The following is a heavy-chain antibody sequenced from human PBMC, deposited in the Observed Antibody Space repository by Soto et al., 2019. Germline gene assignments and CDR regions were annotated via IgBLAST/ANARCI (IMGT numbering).Heavy chain of an antibody. Sequence: QVQLVESGGGVVQPGRSLRLSCAASGFTFSNYGMRWVRQAPGKGLEWVAVISYDGTDKYYADSVKGRFTISRDKSKNTVYLQMNSLRAEDTAIYYCAKGEGGAIDYWGQGTLVTVSS. V-gene: IGHV3-30*18. J-gene: IGHJ4*02. CDR2: ISYDGTDK. D-gene: IGHD1-26*01. CDR3: AKGEGGAIDY. CDR1: GFTFSNYG.